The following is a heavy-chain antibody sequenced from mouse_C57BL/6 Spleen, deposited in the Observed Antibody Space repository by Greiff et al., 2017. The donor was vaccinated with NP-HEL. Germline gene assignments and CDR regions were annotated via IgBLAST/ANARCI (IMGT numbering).Heavy chain of an antibody. V-gene: IGHV1-80*01. CDR3: ARALITTVYFDV. D-gene: IGHD1-1*01. CDR2: IYPGDGDT. CDR1: GYAFSSYW. J-gene: IGHJ1*03. Sequence: VKLQESGAELVKPGASVKISCKASGYAFSSYWMNWVKQRPGKGLEWIGQIYPGDGDTNYNGKFKGKATLTADKSSSTAYMQLSSLTSEDSAVYFCARALITTVYFDVWGTGTTVTVSS.